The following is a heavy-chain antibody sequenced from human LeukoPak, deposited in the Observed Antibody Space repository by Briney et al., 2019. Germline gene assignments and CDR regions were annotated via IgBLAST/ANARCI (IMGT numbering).Heavy chain of an antibody. Sequence: SETLSLTCAVYGGSFSGYYWGWIRQPPGKGLEWIGSIYHSGSTYYNPSLKSRVTISVDTSKNQFSLKLSSVTAADTAVYYCARVYSSSWYVGGYYFDYWGQGTLVTVSS. CDR3: ARVYSSSWYVGGYYFDY. CDR1: GGSFSGYY. D-gene: IGHD6-13*01. V-gene: IGHV4-34*01. J-gene: IGHJ4*02. CDR2: IYHSGST.